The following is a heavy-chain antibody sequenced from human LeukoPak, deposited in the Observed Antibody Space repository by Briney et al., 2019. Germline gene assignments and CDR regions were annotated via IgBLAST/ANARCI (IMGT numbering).Heavy chain of an antibody. CDR2: ISYDGRNK. J-gene: IGHJ3*01. CDR3: AKPRDIDSWAFDV. V-gene: IGHV3-30*18. CDR1: GFTFDDYA. Sequence: GGSLRLSCAASGFTFDDYAMHWVRQAPGKGLEWVAGISYDGRNKYYADSVKGRFTISRDNSKNTLNLQMNSLRTEDTAVYYCAKPRDIDSWAFDVWGQGTMVTVS. D-gene: IGHD2-15*01.